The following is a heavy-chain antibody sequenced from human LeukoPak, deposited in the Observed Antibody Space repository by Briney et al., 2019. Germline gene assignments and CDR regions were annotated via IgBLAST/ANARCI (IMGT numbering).Heavy chain of an antibody. CDR3: TRCDSSGYYVGEVDY. CDR2: ISGSGGST. V-gene: IGHV3-23*01. D-gene: IGHD3-22*01. Sequence: GGSLRLSCAASGFTFSSYAMSWVRQAPGKGLEWVSAISGSGGSTYYADSVKGRFTISRDNSKNTLYLQMNSLRAEDTAVYYCTRCDSSGYYVGEVDYWGQGTLVTVSS. J-gene: IGHJ4*02. CDR1: GFTFSSYA.